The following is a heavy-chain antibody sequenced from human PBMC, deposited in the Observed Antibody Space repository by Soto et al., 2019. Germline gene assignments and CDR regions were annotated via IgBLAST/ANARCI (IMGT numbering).Heavy chain of an antibody. J-gene: IGHJ2*01. Sequence: EVQLLESGGGLVQPGGSLRLSCAASGFTFSSYAMSWVRQAPGKGLEWVSAISGSGGSTYYADSVKGRFTISRDNSKNTLYLQMNSLRAEDTAVYYWAKDPRIAAACTLPPWDFDLWGRGTLVTVSS. CDR2: ISGSGGST. V-gene: IGHV3-23*01. CDR3: AKDPRIAAACTLPPWDFDL. D-gene: IGHD6-13*01. CDR1: GFTFSSYA.